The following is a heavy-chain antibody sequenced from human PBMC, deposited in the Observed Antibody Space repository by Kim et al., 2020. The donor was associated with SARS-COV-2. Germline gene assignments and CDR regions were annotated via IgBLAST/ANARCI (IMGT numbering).Heavy chain of an antibody. CDR2: INTNTGNP. CDR1: GYTFTSYA. V-gene: IGHV7-4-1*02. CDR3: ARERDPNPGIAAAGINYFDY. Sequence: ASVKVSCKASGYTFTSYAMNWVRQAPGQGLEWMGWINTNTGNPTYAQGFTGRFVFSLDTSVSTAYLQISSLKAEDTAVYYCARERDPNPGIAAAGINYFDYWGQGTLVTVSS. D-gene: IGHD6-13*01. J-gene: IGHJ4*02.